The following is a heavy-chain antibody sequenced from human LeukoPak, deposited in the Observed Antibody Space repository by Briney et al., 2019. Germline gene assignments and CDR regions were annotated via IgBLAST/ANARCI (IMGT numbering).Heavy chain of an antibody. D-gene: IGHD1-7*01. V-gene: IGHV3-48*03. J-gene: IGHJ4*02. CDR1: GCTFSSYE. CDR2: ISSSGSTI. CDR3: ARGHGWNSEY. Sequence: GGSLRLTCADSGCTFSSYEMNWGGQGPGRGLEWVSYISSSGSTIYYADSVKGRFTISRDNAKNSVCLQMNSLRAEDTAVYYCARGHGWNSEYWGQGTLVTFSS.